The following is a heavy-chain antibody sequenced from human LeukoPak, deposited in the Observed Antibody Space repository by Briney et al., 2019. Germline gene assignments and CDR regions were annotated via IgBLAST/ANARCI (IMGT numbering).Heavy chain of an antibody. CDR2: IKQDGSEK. Sequence: GGSLRLSCVASGFTFSDAWMAWVRRAPGKGLEWVANIKQDGSEKYYVDSVKGRFTISRDNAKNSLYLQMNSLRAEDTAVYYCAASWEYYYGSGSRPFDYWGQGTLVTVSS. CDR3: AASWEYYYGSGSRPFDY. J-gene: IGHJ4*02. D-gene: IGHD3-10*01. V-gene: IGHV3-7*01. CDR1: GFTFSDAW.